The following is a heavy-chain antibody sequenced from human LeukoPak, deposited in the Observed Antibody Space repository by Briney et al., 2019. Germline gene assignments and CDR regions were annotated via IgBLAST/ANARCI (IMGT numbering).Heavy chain of an antibody. CDR2: IYSGGST. V-gene: IGHV3-53*01. J-gene: IGHJ4*02. CDR1: GFTVSSNY. Sequence: GGSLRLSCAASGFTVSSNYMSWVRQAPGKGLEWVSVIYSGGSTYYADSVKGRFTISRDNSKNTLYFQMASLRAEDTAVYYCARVNSGYYDYWGQETLVTVSS. D-gene: IGHD3-22*01. CDR3: ARVNSGYYDY.